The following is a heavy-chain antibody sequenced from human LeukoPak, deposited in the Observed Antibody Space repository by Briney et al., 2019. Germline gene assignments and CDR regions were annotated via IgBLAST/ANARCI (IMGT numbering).Heavy chain of an antibody. CDR3: AKDRTGSSWYYFDY. CDR1: GFIFSISG. J-gene: IGHJ4*02. Sequence: GGTLRLSCAASGFIFSISGMSWVRQAPGKGLQWVSGIRGSGGTTNYADSVKGRFTISRDNSKNTLYLQMNNLKAEDTAIYYCAKDRTGSSWYYFDYWGQGTLVTVSS. D-gene: IGHD6-13*01. V-gene: IGHV3-23*01. CDR2: IRGSGGTT.